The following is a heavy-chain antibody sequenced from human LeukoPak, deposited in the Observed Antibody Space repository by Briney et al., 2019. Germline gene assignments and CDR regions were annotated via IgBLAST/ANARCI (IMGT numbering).Heavy chain of an antibody. CDR3: AAGRRLGELFFDY. D-gene: IGHD3-10*01. Sequence: SVKVSCKASEGTFGGFSIDWVRQAPGQGLDWVGGINPIFNILYYAQNFQGRVTITADESTNTAYLELDSLKHDDTAVYYCAAGRRLGELFFDYWGQGTLVTVSS. J-gene: IGHJ4*02. V-gene: IGHV1-69*01. CDR2: INPIFNIL. CDR1: EGTFGGFS.